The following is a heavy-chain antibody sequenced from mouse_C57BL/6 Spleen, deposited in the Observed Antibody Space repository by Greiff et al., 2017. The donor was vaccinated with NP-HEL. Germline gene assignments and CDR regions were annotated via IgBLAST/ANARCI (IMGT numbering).Heavy chain of an antibody. J-gene: IGHJ1*03. CDR3: TTDYGKGYFDV. D-gene: IGHD2-1*01. Sequence: SGAELVRPGASVKLSCTASGFNIKDDYMHWVKQRPEQGLEWIGWIDPENGDTEYASKFQGKATITADTSSNTAYLQLSSLTSEDTAVYYCTTDYGKGYFDVWGTGTTVTVSS. CDR1: GFNIKDDY. CDR2: IDPENGDT. V-gene: IGHV14-4*01.